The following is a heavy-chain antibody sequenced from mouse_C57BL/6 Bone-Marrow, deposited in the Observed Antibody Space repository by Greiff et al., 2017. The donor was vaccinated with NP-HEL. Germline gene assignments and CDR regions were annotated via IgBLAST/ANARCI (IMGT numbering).Heavy chain of an antibody. V-gene: IGHV7-3*01. D-gene: IGHD3-2*02. CDR2: IRNKANGYTT. Sequence: EVKLMESGGGLVQPGGSLSLSCAASGFTFTDYYMSWVRQPPGKALEWLGFIRNKANGYTTEYSASVKGRFTISRDNSQSILYLQMNALRAEDSATYYCARASSNAGTFDYWGQGTTLTVSS. CDR3: ARASSNAGTFDY. CDR1: GFTFTDYY. J-gene: IGHJ2*01.